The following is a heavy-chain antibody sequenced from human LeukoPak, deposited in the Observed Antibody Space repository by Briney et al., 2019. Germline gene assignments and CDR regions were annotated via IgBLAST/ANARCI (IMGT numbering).Heavy chain of an antibody. CDR1: GGSIISYF. CDR3: ARVMVRGVIITPSYYFDY. Sequence: SETLSLTCIVSGGSIISYFWSWIRQPPGKGVEWVGYIYYSGSTNYNPSLKSRVTISVDTSKDQFSLKLSSVTAADTAVYHCARVMVRGVIITPSYYFDYWGQGTLVTVSS. D-gene: IGHD3-10*01. CDR2: IYYSGST. V-gene: IGHV4-59*08. J-gene: IGHJ4*02.